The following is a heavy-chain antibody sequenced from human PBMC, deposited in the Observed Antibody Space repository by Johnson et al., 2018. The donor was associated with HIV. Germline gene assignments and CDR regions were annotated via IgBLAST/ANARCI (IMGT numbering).Heavy chain of an antibody. CDR1: GFTLSSYV. V-gene: IGHV3-33*08. D-gene: IGHD6-13*01. Sequence: QVQLVESGGGVVQPGRSLRLSCAVSGFTLSSYVMHWVRQAPGKGLEWVAVIRYDGSNKYYADSVKGRFTISRDNSKNTLYLQMNSLRAEDTAVYYCARVKQQVVRVGSDAFDIWGQGTMVTVSS. CDR3: ARVKQQVVRVGSDAFDI. CDR2: IRYDGSNK. J-gene: IGHJ3*02.